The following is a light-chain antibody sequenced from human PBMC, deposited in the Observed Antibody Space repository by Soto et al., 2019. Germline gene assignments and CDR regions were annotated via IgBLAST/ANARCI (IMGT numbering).Light chain of an antibody. Sequence: QSALTQPASVSGSPGQSITISCTGTSSDIGAYNFVSWYQQHPGEAPKLMLYDVNIRPSGVSNRFSGSKSCNTASLTISGLQAEDEADYYCTSWTTSTTMIFGGGTKVT. CDR1: SSDIGAYNF. CDR3: TSWTTSTTMI. J-gene: IGLJ2*01. V-gene: IGLV2-14*03. CDR2: DVN.